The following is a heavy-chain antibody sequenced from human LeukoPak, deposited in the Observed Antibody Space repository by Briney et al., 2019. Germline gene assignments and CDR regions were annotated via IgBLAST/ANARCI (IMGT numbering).Heavy chain of an antibody. CDR2: ISAYNGNT. D-gene: IGHD3-9*01. J-gene: IGHJ4*02. CDR1: GGTLSRYA. CDR3: ARRDYDILTGYGY. V-gene: IGHV1-18*01. Sequence: ASVKVSCKTSGGTLSRYAISWVRQAPGQGLEWMGWISAYNGNTNYAQKLQGRVTMTTDTSTSTAYMELRSLRSDDTAVYYCARRDYDILTGYGYWGQGTLVTVSS.